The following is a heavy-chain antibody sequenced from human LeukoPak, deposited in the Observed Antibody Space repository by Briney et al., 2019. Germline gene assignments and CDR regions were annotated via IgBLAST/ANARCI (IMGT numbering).Heavy chain of an antibody. CDR1: GGSFSGYY. CDR2: INHSGST. CDR3: ARAQGIAARNSFDY. J-gene: IGHJ4*02. Sequence: SETLSLTCAVYGGSFSGYYWSWIRQPPGKGLEWIGEINHSGSTNYNPSLKSRVTISVDTSKNQFSLKLSSVTAADTAVYYCARAQGIAARNSFDYWGQGTLVTVSS. V-gene: IGHV4-34*01. D-gene: IGHD6-25*01.